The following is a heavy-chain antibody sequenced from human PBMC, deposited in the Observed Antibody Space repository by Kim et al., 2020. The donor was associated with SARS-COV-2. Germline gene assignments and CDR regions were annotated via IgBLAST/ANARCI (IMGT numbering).Heavy chain of an antibody. CDR3: AGVIRFDSSGPYDAFDI. D-gene: IGHD3-22*01. J-gene: IGHJ3*02. CDR1: GYIFTNYD. Sequence: ASVKVSCKTSGYIFTNYDICWVRQAPGQGLEWMGWISPYNGNTKFAQKVQGRVTMTTDPSTNTAYMELRNLKSDDTAVYYCAGVIRFDSSGPYDAFDIWGQGTVVTVSS. CDR2: ISPYNGNT. V-gene: IGHV1-18*04.